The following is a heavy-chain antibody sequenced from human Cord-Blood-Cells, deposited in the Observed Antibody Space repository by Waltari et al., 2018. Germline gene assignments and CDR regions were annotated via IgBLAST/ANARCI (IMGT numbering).Heavy chain of an antibody. CDR3: ARVTDFWSGYYYGMDV. CDR2: INPSGST. J-gene: IGHJ6*02. CDR1: GGSFSGYY. Sequence: QVQLQQWGAGLLKPSETLSLTCAVYGGSFSGYYWSWIRQPPGKGLEWIGEINPSGSTNYNPPLKCRVTISVDTSKNQFSLKLSSVTAADTAVYYCARVTDFWSGYYYGMDVWGQGTTVTVSS. D-gene: IGHD3-3*01. V-gene: IGHV4-34*01.